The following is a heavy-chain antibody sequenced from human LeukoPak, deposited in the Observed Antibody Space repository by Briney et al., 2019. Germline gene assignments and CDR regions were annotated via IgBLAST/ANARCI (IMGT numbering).Heavy chain of an antibody. J-gene: IGHJ4*02. D-gene: IGHD1-26*01. V-gene: IGHV3-9*03. CDR3: AKDNSGSLDY. CDR2: ISWNSGSI. CDR1: GFTFDDYA. Sequence: GRSLRLSCAASGFTFDDYAMHWVRHAPGKGLEWVSGISWNSGSIGYADSVKGRFTISRDNAKNSLYLQMNSLRAEDMALYYCAKDNSGSLDYWGQGTLVTVSS.